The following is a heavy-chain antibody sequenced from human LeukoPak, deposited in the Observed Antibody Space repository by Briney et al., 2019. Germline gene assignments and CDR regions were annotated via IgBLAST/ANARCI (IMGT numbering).Heavy chain of an antibody. J-gene: IGHJ4*02. V-gene: IGHV1-2*02. CDR2: INPNSGGT. CDR3: AVYGGSGRSYFDY. CDR1: GYTFTDYY. Sequence: ASVKVSCKAFGYTFTDYYIHWARHAPGQGLEWMGWINPNSGGTKYAQKFQGRITMTRDTSISTAYMELSRLRSDDTAVYYCAVYGGSGRSYFDYWGQGTLVTVSS. D-gene: IGHD4-23*01.